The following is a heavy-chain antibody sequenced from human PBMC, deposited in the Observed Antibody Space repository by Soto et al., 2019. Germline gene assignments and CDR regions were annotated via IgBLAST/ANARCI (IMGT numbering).Heavy chain of an antibody. Sequence: EVQLVESGGGLVKPGGSLRLSCAASGFTFSSYSMNWVRQAPGKGLEWVSSISSSSSYIYYADSVKGGFTISRDNAKNSLYLQMNSLRAEDTAVYYCARDGRGYYYYYGMDVWGQGTTVTVSS. J-gene: IGHJ6*02. CDR1: GFTFSSYS. CDR2: ISSSSSYI. CDR3: ARDGRGYYYYYGMDV. D-gene: IGHD2-15*01. V-gene: IGHV3-21*01.